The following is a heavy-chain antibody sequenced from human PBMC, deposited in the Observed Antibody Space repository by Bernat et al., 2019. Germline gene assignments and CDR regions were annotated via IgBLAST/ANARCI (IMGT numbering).Heavy chain of an antibody. D-gene: IGHD2-2*01. CDR3: ARDRDIVVVPAAMLGWFDP. V-gene: IGHV4-38-2*02. CDR1: GYSISSGYY. J-gene: IGHJ5*02. CDR2: IYHSGST. Sequence: QVQLQESGPGLVKPSETLSLTCAVSGYSISSGYYWGWIRQPPGKGLEWIGSIYHSGSTYYNPSLKSRVTISVEPSKNQFSLKLSSVTAADTAVYYCARDRDIVVVPAAMLGWFDPWGQGTLVTVSS.